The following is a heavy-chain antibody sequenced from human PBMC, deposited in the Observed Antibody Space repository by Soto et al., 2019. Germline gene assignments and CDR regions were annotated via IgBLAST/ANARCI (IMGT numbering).Heavy chain of an antibody. CDR2: IRSKSNSYAT. V-gene: IGHV3-73*01. D-gene: IGHD4-17*01. CDR3: TRGCGDYVREY. Sequence: EVQLVESGGGLVQPGGSLKLSCAVSGFTFSGSAMHWVRQASGKGLEWVGRIRSKSNSYATAYAASVKGRFTISRDDSKNTAYLQMSRLKSEDMAVYYCTRGCGDYVREYWGQGTLVTVSS. J-gene: IGHJ4*02. CDR1: GFTFSGSA.